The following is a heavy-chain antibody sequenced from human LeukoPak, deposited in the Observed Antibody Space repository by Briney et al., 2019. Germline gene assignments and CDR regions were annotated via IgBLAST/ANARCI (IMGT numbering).Heavy chain of an antibody. D-gene: IGHD3-3*01. Sequence: PGGSLRLSCAASGFTFSSYGMHWVRQAPGKGLEWVAFTRYDGSNKYYADSVKGRFTISRDNSKNTLYLQMNGLRPEDTAVYYCAKDQSDFWSGYYMSGYFDYWGQGTLVTVSS. V-gene: IGHV3-30*02. J-gene: IGHJ4*02. CDR1: GFTFSSYG. CDR2: TRYDGSNK. CDR3: AKDQSDFWSGYYMSGYFDY.